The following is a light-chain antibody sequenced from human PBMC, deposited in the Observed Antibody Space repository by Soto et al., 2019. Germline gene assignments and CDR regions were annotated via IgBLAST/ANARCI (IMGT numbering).Light chain of an antibody. Sequence: QSVLTQPPSASGTPGKRVTIFGSGSSSTIESNTVSWYQQLPGTAPKLLIYSDSQGPSGVPDRFSGSKSGTSASLAISGLRSEDEGDYSCASWDDSLSGVVFGGGTKVTVL. J-gene: IGLJ2*01. CDR3: ASWDDSLSGVV. CDR1: SSTIESNT. CDR2: SDS. V-gene: IGLV1-44*01.